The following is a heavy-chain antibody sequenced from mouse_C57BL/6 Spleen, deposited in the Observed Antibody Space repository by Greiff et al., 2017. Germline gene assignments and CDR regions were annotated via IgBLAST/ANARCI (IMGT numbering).Heavy chain of an antibody. CDR3: ARDNDYDSWFAY. Sequence: EVQLVEPGGGLVKPGGSLKLSCAASGFTFSSYAMSWVRQTPEKRLEWVATLSDGGSYTYYPENVKGRFTISRDNTKKNLYLQMSHLKSEDTAIYYCARDNDYDSWFAYWGQGTLVTVSA. J-gene: IGHJ3*01. CDR2: LSDGGSYT. D-gene: IGHD2-4*01. V-gene: IGHV5-4*01. CDR1: GFTFSSYA.